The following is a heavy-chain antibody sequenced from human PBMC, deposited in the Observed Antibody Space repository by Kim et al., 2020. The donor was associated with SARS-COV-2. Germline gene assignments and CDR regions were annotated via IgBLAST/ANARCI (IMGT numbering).Heavy chain of an antibody. CDR2: IKQDGSEK. CDR3: ARPFIGYLGRSDAFDI. J-gene: IGHJ3*02. D-gene: IGHD3-16*02. CDR1: GFTFSSYW. V-gene: IGHV3-7*03. Sequence: GALRLSCAASGFTFSSYWMSWVRQAPGKGLEWVANIKQDGSEKYYVDSVKGRFTISRDNAKNSLYLQMNSLRAEDTAVYYCARPFIGYLGRSDAFDIWGQGTMVTVSS.